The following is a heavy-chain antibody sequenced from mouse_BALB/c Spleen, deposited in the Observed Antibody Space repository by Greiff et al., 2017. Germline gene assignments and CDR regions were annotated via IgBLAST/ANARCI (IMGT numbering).Heavy chain of an antibody. CDR3: ARAPYDYDGDGFAY. CDR2: IRNKANGYTT. J-gene: IGHJ3*01. Sequence: EVMLVESGGGLVQPGGSLRLSCATSGFTFTDYYMSWVRQPPGKALEWLGFIRNKANGYTTEYSASVKGRFTIYRDNSQSILYLQMNTLRAEDSATYYCARAPYDYDGDGFAYWGQGTLVTVSA. V-gene: IGHV7-3*02. CDR1: GFTFTDYY. D-gene: IGHD2-4*01.